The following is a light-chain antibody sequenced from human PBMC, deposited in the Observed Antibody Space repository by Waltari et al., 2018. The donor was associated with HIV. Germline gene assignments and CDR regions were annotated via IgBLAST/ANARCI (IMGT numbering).Light chain of an antibody. Sequence: EIVMTQSPATLSVSLGERATLSCRASQSVSTYLAWYQQRPGQAPRLLIYDASTRATGIPARFSGSGSGTEFTLTISSLQSEDFAVYYCQQFIFSPFSFGQGTKLEIK. CDR2: DAS. J-gene: IGKJ2*03. CDR1: QSVSTY. V-gene: IGKV3-15*01. CDR3: QQFIFSPFS.